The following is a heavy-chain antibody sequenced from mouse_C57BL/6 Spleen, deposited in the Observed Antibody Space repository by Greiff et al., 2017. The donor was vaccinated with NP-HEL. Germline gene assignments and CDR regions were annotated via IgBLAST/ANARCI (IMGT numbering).Heavy chain of an antibody. CDR3: ARKGNGKSFDY. D-gene: IGHD1-1*01. V-gene: IGHV1-80*01. J-gene: IGHJ2*01. Sequence: VMLVESGAELVKPGASVKISCKASGYAFSSYWMNWVKQRPGKGLEWIGQIYPGDGDTNYNGKFKGKATLTADKSSSTAYMQLSSLTSEDSAVYFCARKGNGKSFDYWGQGTTLTVSS. CDR1: GYAFSSYW. CDR2: IYPGDGDT.